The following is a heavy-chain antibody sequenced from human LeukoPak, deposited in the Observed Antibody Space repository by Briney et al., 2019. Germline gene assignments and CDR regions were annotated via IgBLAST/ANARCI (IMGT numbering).Heavy chain of an antibody. Sequence: GGSLRLSCAASGFTFSDYYMSWIRQAPGKGLEWVSYISSSSSYTNYADSVKGRFTISRDNAKNSLYLQMNSLRAEDTAVYYCARDFRSAVVPAATNAGVDYWGQGTLVTVSS. D-gene: IGHD2-2*01. CDR1: GFTFSDYY. V-gene: IGHV3-11*05. CDR2: ISSSSSYT. J-gene: IGHJ4*02. CDR3: ARDFRSAVVPAATNAGVDY.